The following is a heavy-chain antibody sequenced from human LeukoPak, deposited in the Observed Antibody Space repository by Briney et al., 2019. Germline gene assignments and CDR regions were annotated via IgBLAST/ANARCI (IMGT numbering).Heavy chain of an antibody. Sequence: ASVKVSCKASGYTFTSYDINWVRQATGQGLEWMGWMNPNSGNTGYAQKFQGRVTMTRNTSISTAYMELSSLRSEDTAVYYCARCSFRPYDYVWGSYSNLGYWGQGTLVTVSS. CDR3: ARCSFRPYDYVWGSYSNLGY. J-gene: IGHJ4*02. D-gene: IGHD3-16*01. CDR1: GYTFTSYD. V-gene: IGHV1-8*01. CDR2: MNPNSGNT.